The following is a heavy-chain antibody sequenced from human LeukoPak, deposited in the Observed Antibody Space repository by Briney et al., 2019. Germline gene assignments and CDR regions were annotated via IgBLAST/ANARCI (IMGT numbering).Heavy chain of an antibody. CDR2: IRCDGSNK. CDR3: AKWATPDY. CDR1: GFTFSSYG. D-gene: IGHD5-12*01. Sequence: GGSLRLSCAASGFTFSSYGMHWVRQAPGKGLEWVAFIRCDGSNKYYADSVKGRFTISRDNSKNTLYLQMNSLRAEDTAVYYCAKWATPDYWGQGTLVTVSS. J-gene: IGHJ4*02. V-gene: IGHV3-30*02.